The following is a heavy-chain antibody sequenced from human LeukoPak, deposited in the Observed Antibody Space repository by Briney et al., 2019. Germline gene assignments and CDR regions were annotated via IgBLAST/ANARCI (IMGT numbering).Heavy chain of an antibody. CDR1: GFTFSSYA. J-gene: IGHJ5*02. D-gene: IGHD6-13*01. CDR2: ISYDGSNK. V-gene: IGHV3-30*04. CDR3: AKDREDSSSWYSNWFDP. Sequence: GGSLRLSCAASGFTFSSYAMHWVRQAPGKGLEWVAVISYDGSNKYYADSVKGRFTISRDNSKNTLYLQMNSLRAEDTAVYYCAKDREDSSSWYSNWFDPWGQGTLVTVSS.